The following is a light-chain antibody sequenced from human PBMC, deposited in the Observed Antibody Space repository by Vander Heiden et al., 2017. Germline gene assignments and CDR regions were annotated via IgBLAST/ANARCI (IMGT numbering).Light chain of an antibody. CDR3: QQSHSTLTWT. J-gene: IGKJ1*01. CDR2: AAS. Sequence: DIQMTQSASSLSASVGDRVTITCRASQSISSYLNWYQQKPGKAPKLLIYAASSLQSGVPSRFSGSGSGTDFTLTISSLQPEDFATYYCQQSHSTLTWTFGQGTKVEIK. V-gene: IGKV1-39*01. CDR1: QSISSY.